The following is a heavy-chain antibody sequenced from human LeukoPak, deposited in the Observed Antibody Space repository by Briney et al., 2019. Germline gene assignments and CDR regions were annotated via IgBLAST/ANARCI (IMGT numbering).Heavy chain of an antibody. Sequence: GGSVTVSCKTSGYTFTKYAISWVRQAPGQGLQWVGWISAFNGNTKFVQKFQCTVTMTTDASTNTAYVELRSLRSDDTAVYYCASVRDAFDIWSQATMVTVSS. CDR2: ISAFNGNT. J-gene: IGHJ3*02. CDR3: ASVRDAFDI. CDR1: GYTFTKYA. D-gene: IGHD6-6*01. V-gene: IGHV1-18*01.